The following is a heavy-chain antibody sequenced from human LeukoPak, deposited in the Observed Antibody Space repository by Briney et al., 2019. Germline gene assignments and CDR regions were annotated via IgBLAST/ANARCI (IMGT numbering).Heavy chain of an antibody. D-gene: IGHD2-2*01. CDR1: GYTFTSYG. CDR3: AREGCSSTSCQPRAGYHYYMDV. Sequence: ASVKVSCKASGYTFTSYGISWVRQAPGQGLEWMGWNSAYNGNTNYAQKPQGRVTMTTDTSTSTAYMELRSLRSHDTAVYYCAREGCSSTSCQPRAGYHYYMDVWGKGTTVTVSS. CDR2: NSAYNGNT. V-gene: IGHV1-18*01. J-gene: IGHJ6*03.